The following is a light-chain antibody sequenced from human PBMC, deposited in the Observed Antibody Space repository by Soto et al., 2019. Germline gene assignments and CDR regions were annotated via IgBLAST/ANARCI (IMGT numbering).Light chain of an antibody. CDR1: SSDVGGYNY. CDR2: DVS. J-gene: IGLJ2*01. V-gene: IGLV2-14*01. Sequence: QSALTQPASVSGSPGQSITISCTGTSSDVGGYNYVSWYQQHPGKAPKLMIYDVSNRPSGVSNRFSGSKSCNTASLTISGLQAEDEADYYCSSYTSSSTYVVFGGGTKVTVL. CDR3: SSYTSSSTYVV.